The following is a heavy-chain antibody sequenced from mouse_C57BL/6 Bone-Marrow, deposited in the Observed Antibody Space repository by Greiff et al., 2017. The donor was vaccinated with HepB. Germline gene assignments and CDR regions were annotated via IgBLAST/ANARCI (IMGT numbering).Heavy chain of an antibody. CDR1: GYTFTNYW. Sequence: VKLQESGAELVRPGTSVKMSCKASGYTFTNYWIGWAKQRPGHGLEWIGDIYPGGGYTNYNEKFKGKATLTADKSSSTAYMQFSSLTSEDSGIYYCARDGGSRSSYWYFDVWGTGTTVTVSS. CDR3: ARDGGSRSSYWYFDV. V-gene: IGHV1-63*01. CDR2: IYPGGGYT. D-gene: IGHD1-1*01. J-gene: IGHJ1*03.